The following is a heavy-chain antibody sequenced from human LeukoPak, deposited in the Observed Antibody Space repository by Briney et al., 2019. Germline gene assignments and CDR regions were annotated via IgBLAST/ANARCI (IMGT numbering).Heavy chain of an antibody. J-gene: IGHJ4*02. CDR2: ISSSGSTI. V-gene: IGHV3-48*03. Sequence: GSLRLSCAASGFTFSSYEMNWVRQAPGKGLEWVSYISSSGSTIYYADSVKGRFTISRDNAKNSLYLQMNSLRPDDTAIYFCARQEARNYKYEGLDCWGQGSLVTVSS. CDR1: GFTFSSYE. CDR3: ARQEARNYKYEGLDC. D-gene: IGHD5-24*01.